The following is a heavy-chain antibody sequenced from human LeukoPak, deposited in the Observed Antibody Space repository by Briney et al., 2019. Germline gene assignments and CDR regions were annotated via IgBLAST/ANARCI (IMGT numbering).Heavy chain of an antibody. V-gene: IGHV1-69*13. CDR2: IIPIFGTA. J-gene: IGHJ4*02. CDR3: ARSDRRQQLDLFDY. D-gene: IGHD6-13*01. Sequence: SVKVSCKASGGTFSSYAISWVRQAPGQGLEWMGGIIPIFGTANYAQKFQGRVTITADESTSTAYMELSSLRSEDTAVYYCARSDRRQQLDLFDYWGQGTLVTVSS. CDR1: GGTFSSYA.